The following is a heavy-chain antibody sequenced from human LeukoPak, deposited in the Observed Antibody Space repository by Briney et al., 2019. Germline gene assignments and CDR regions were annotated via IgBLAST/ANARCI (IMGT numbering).Heavy chain of an antibody. D-gene: IGHD6-19*01. CDR1: GFTFSSYA. CDR3: ARAVMSEAGPQYYYYGMDV. CDR2: ISYNGSNK. Sequence: GGSLRLSCAASGFTFSSYAMHWVRQAPGKGLEWVAVISYNGSNKYYADSVKGRFTISRDNSKNTLYLQMNSLRAEDTAVYYCARAVMSEAGPQYYYYGMDVWGQGTTVTVSS. V-gene: IGHV3-30-3*01. J-gene: IGHJ6*02.